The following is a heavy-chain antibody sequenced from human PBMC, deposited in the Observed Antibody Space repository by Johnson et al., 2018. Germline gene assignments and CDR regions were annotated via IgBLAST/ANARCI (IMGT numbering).Heavy chain of an antibody. CDR2: IRSKAYGGTT. CDR1: GFTFGDYA. V-gene: IGHV3-49*03. J-gene: IGHJ3*02. D-gene: IGHD3-22*01. CDR3: TRDRGYYYDSSGRDAFDI. Sequence: EVQLVESGGGVVQPGRSLRLSCTASGFTFGDYAMSWFRQAPGKGLEWVGFIRSKAYGGTTEYAASVKGRFTISRDDSKSIAYLQMNSLKTEDTAVYYCTRDRGYYYDSSGRDAFDIWGQGTMVTVSS.